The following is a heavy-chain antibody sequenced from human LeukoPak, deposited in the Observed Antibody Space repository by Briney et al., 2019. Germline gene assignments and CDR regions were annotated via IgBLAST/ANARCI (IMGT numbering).Heavy chain of an antibody. Sequence: GGSLRLSCAASGFTFSSYSMSWVRQAPGKGLEWVSTIGGGGLSTYYADSVKGRFTISRDNSRNTLYVQMTSLRAEDTAVYYCAKTVAGTWVNFDYWGQGTLVTVSS. CDR1: GFTFSSYS. CDR3: AKTVAGTWVNFDY. CDR2: IGGGGLST. J-gene: IGHJ4*02. D-gene: IGHD6-19*01. V-gene: IGHV3-23*01.